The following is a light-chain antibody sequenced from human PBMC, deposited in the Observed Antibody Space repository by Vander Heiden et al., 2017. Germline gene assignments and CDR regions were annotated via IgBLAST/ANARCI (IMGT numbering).Light chain of an antibody. CDR3: SSYAGSNLLEV. V-gene: IGLV2-8*01. CDR1: SSDVGGYNY. CDR2: EVS. Sequence: QSALTQPPSASGSPGQSVTISCTGTSSDVGGYNYVSWYQQHPGKAPKLMIYEVSKRPSGVPDRFSGSKSGNTASLTVSGLQAEDEADYYCSSYAGSNLLEVFGGGTKL. J-gene: IGLJ2*01.